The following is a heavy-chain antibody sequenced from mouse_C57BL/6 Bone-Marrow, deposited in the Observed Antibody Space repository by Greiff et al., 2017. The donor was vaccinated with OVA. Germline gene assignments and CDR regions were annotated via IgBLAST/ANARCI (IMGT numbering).Heavy chain of an antibody. V-gene: IGHV1-76*01. Sequence: VQLKESGAELVRPGASVKLSCKASGYTFTDYYINWVKQRPGQGLEWIARIYPGSGNTYYNEKFKGKATLTAEKSSSTAYMQLSSLTSEDSAVYFCARFILYFDYWGQGTTLTVSS. CDR1: GYTFTDYY. CDR2: IYPGSGNT. J-gene: IGHJ2*01. CDR3: ARFILYFDY. D-gene: IGHD1-2*01.